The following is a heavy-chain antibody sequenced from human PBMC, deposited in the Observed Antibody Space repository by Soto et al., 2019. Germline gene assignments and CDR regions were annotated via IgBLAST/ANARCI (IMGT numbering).Heavy chain of an antibody. CDR1: GFTFSSYW. J-gene: IGHJ6*02. CDR3: ARGHDFWSGYYYGMDV. D-gene: IGHD3-3*01. V-gene: IGHV3-74*01. Sequence: GGSLRLSCAASGFTFSSYWMHWVRQAPGKGLVWVSRINSDGSSTGYADSVKGRFTISRDNAKNTLYLQMNSLRAEDTAVYYCARGHDFWSGYYYGMDVWGQGTTVTVSS. CDR2: INSDGSST.